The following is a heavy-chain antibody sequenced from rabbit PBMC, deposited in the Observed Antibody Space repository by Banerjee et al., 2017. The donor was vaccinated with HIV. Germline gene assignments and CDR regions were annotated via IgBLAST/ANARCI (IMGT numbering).Heavy chain of an antibody. Sequence: QQQLAESGGGLVQPEGSLTLSCKASGIDFSSNAMFWVRQAPGMGLEWIGCIYTGHGGTYYASWARGRFTISKTSSTTVTLQMTSLTAADTATYFCARDLAGVIGWNFNLWGQGTLVTVS. CDR2: IYTGHGGT. V-gene: IGHV1S45*01. CDR1: GIDFSSNA. CDR3: ARDLAGVIGWNFNL. D-gene: IGHD4-1*01. J-gene: IGHJ4*01.